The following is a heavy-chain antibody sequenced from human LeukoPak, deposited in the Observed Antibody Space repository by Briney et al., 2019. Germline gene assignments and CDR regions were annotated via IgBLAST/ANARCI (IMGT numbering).Heavy chain of an antibody. D-gene: IGHD1-20*01. Sequence: ASVKVSCKASGGTFSGYAISWLRQAPGQGLEWMGRIIPIFGTANYAQKFQGRVTITTDESTSTAYMELSSLRSEDTAVYYCARSVYNWRGGAFDIWGQGTMVTVSS. J-gene: IGHJ3*02. CDR3: ARSVYNWRGGAFDI. CDR2: IIPIFGTA. V-gene: IGHV1-69*05. CDR1: GGTFSGYA.